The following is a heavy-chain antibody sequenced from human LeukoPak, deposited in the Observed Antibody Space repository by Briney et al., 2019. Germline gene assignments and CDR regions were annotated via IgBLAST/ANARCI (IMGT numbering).Heavy chain of an antibody. CDR2: INPNSGGT. CDR1: GYTFTGYY. CDR3: AIRYCSSTSCYYSPFDP. D-gene: IGHD2-2*01. Sequence: ASVKVSCKASGYTFTGYYMHWVRQAPGQGLEWMGWINPNSGGTNYSQKFQGRVTMTRDTSISTAYMELSRLRSEDTAVYYCAIRYCSSTSCYYSPFDPWGQGTLVTVSS. J-gene: IGHJ5*02. V-gene: IGHV1-2*02.